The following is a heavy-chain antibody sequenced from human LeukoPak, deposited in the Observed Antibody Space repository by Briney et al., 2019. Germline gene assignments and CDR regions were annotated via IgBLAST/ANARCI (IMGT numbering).Heavy chain of an antibody. CDR3: ARLDYSASYYWFDP. V-gene: IGHV4-59*01. CDR1: GGSISSYY. CDR2: IYYSGST. Sequence: SETLSLTCTVSGGSISSYYWSWIRQPPGKGLEWIGYIYYSGSTNYNPSLKSRVTISVDTSKNHFSLNLTSVTAADTAIYYCARLDYSASYYWFDPWGQGVLVTVSS. D-gene: IGHD1-26*01. J-gene: IGHJ5*02.